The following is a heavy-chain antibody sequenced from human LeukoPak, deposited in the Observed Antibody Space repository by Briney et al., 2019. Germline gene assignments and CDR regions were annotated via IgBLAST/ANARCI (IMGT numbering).Heavy chain of an antibody. V-gene: IGHV4-34*01. CDR3: ASLGAYSGREGAIDI. Sequence: SETLSLTCAVYGGSFSGYYWSWIRQPPGKGLEWIGEINHSGSSNYNPSLKSRVTISVDTSKNQFSLKLSSVTAADTAVYYCASLGAYSGREGAIDIWGQGTMVTVSS. CDR2: INHSGSS. CDR1: GGSFSGYY. J-gene: IGHJ3*02. D-gene: IGHD1-26*01.